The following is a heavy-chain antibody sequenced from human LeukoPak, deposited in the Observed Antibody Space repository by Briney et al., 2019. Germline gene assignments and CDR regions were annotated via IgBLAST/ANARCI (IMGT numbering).Heavy chain of an antibody. D-gene: IGHD3-3*01. J-gene: IGHJ4*02. CDR3: SRGPPHYDFWSGYSYFDY. Sequence: SETLSLTCAVYGGSFSGYYWSWMRQPPGKGLEWIGEINHSGSTNYNPSLESRVTISVDTSKNQFSLKLSSVTAADTAVYYCSRGPPHYDFWSGYSYFDYWGQGTLVTVSS. CDR1: GGSFSGYY. V-gene: IGHV4-34*01. CDR2: INHSGST.